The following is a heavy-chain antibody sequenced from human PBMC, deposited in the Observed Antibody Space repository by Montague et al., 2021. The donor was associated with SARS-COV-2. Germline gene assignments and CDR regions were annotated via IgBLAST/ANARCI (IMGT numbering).Heavy chain of an antibody. CDR3: ARGLVWGATTGFDI. CDR1: GDSFRDYD. V-gene: IGHV4-34*01. Sequence: SETLSLTCGVSGDSFRDYDWTLIRRTPGKGLEWLGEIDYTGRSNYNPSLKSRVTLSLDTSKNHFSLKLTSVTAADTAVYFCARGLVWGATTGFDIWGQGTMVTVSS. J-gene: IGHJ3*02. CDR2: IDYTGRS. D-gene: IGHD1-26*01.